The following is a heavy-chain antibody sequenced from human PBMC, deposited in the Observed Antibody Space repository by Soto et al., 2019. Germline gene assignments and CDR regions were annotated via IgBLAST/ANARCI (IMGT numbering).Heavy chain of an antibody. CDR3: AGGRYVSGRPSGLDV. J-gene: IGHJ6*02. Sequence: QLRLQESGPGLVKPSETLSLTCTVSGGSISGTSYYWGWIRQSPGKGLEWIGSIYYSGNTYYNPSLSRRGATSVDTSKNQFSLKLSSVTAADTAVYYCAGGRYVSGRPSGLDVWGQGTTVTVSS. D-gene: IGHD3-10*01. CDR1: GGSISGTSYY. CDR2: IYYSGNT. V-gene: IGHV4-39*01.